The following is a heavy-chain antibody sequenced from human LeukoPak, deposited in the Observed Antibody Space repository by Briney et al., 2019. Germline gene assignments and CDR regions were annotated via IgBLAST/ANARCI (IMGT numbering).Heavy chain of an antibody. V-gene: IGHV4-38-2*02. CDR1: GYSISSGYY. D-gene: IGHD4-17*01. CDR3: ARNCRLTTVNTNWFDP. Sequence: SETLSLTCTVSGYSISSGYYWGWIRQPPGKGLEWIGSIYHSGSTYYNPSFKSRVTISVDTSKNQFSLKLSSVTAADTAVYYCARNCRLTTVNTNWFDPWGQGTLVAVSS. J-gene: IGHJ5*02. CDR2: IYHSGST.